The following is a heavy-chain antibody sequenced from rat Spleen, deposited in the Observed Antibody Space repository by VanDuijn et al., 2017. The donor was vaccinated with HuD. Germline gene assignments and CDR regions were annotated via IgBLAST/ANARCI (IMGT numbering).Heavy chain of an antibody. CDR1: GFTFSDYN. J-gene: IGHJ2*01. V-gene: IGHV5-7*01. CDR2: ISYDGSST. CDR3: ARPTTGIPFNY. D-gene: IGHD1-9*01. Sequence: EVQLVESGGGLLQPGRSMKLSCAASGFTFSDYNMAWVRQAPKKGLEWVATISYDGSSTYYRDSVKGRFTVSRDNAKSTLYLQVDSLRSEDTAIYYCARPTTGIPFNYWGQGVMVTVSS.